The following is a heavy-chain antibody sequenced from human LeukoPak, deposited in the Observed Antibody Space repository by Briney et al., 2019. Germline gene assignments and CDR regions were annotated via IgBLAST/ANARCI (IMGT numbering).Heavy chain of an antibody. J-gene: IGHJ6*02. Sequence: PSETLSLTCAVYGGSFSGYYGSWIRQPPGKGLEWIGEINHSGSTNYNPSLKSRVTISVDTSKNQFSLKLSSVTAADTAVYYCARLVAYRREYCGMDVWGQGTTVTVSS. CDR3: ARLVAYRREYCGMDV. D-gene: IGHD1-26*01. V-gene: IGHV4-34*01. CDR2: INHSGST. CDR1: GGSFSGYY.